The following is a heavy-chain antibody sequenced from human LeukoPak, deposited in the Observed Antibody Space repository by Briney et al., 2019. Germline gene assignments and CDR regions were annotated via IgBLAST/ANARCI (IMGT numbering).Heavy chain of an antibody. D-gene: IGHD3-3*01. CDR3: AKEIHYDFWSGSLGYYFDY. CDR2: ISWNSGSI. Sequence: PGRSLRLSCAASGFTFDDYAMHWVRQAPGKGLEWVSGISWNSGSIGYADSVKGRFTISRDNAKNSLYLQMNSLRAEDTALYYCAKEIHYDFWSGSLGYYFDYWGQGTLVTVSS. CDR1: GFTFDDYA. V-gene: IGHV3-9*01. J-gene: IGHJ4*02.